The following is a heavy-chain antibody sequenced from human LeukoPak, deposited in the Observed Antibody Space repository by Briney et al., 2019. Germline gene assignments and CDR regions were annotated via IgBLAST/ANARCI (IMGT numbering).Heavy chain of an antibody. CDR1: GFTFSSYA. D-gene: IGHD1-26*01. V-gene: IGHV3-23*01. CDR3: ASGQWEPQDAFDI. Sequence: GGSLRLSCAASGFTFSSYAMSWVRQAPGKGLEWVSAISGSGGSTYYADSVKGRFTISRDNSKNTLYLQMNSLRAEDTAVYYCASGQWEPQDAFDIWGQGTMVTVSS. J-gene: IGHJ3*02. CDR2: ISGSGGST.